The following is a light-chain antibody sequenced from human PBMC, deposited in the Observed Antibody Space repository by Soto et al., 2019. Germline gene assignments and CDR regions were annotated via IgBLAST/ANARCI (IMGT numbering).Light chain of an antibody. CDR3: CSCASSGTSYV. CDR1: SSNFGSYNL. Sequence: QSVLTQPASVSGSPGQSITISCTGASSNFGSYNLVSWYQQHPGKAPKLMIYEVSKRPSGVSNRFSGSKSGNTASLTISGLQAEDEADYYCCSCASSGTSYVFGTGTKVTVL. V-gene: IGLV2-23*02. J-gene: IGLJ1*01. CDR2: EVS.